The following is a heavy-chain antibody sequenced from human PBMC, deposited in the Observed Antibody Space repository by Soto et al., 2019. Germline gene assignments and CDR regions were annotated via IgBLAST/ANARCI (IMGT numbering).Heavy chain of an antibody. CDR2: INPNSGNA. D-gene: IGHD2-2*01. J-gene: IGHJ5*02. V-gene: IGHV1-2*02. CDR1: AYTFPCYY. Sequence: SEQVSCKASAYTFPCYYIHLVRQAPGQGLEWMGWINPNSGNAKYVENCQGRVTMTRDTSIRTAYMDLSGLRSDDTAVYYCARGEVEVVPFEPWGQGTLVNVPS. CDR3: ARGEVEVVPFEP.